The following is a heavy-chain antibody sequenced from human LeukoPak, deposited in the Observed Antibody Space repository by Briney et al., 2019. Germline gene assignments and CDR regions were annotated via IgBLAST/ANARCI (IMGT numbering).Heavy chain of an antibody. V-gene: IGHV1-2*02. CDR1: VYTFTGYY. CDR2: INPNSGGT. Sequence: ASVKVSCKASVYTFTGYYMHWVRQAPGQGLEWMGWINPNSGGTNYAQKFQGRVTMTRDTSISTAYMELSRLRSDDTAVYYCARARSPKYHLDYWGQGTLVTVSS. D-gene: IGHD2-2*01. J-gene: IGHJ4*02. CDR3: ARARSPKYHLDY.